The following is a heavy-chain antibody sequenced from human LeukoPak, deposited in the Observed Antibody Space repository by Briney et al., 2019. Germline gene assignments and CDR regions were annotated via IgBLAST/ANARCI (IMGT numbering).Heavy chain of an antibody. D-gene: IGHD6-6*01. J-gene: IGHJ4*02. Sequence: SETLSLTCTVSGGSNSSYYWSWIRQPPGKGLEWIGYIYHSGSTYYNPSLKSRVTLSVDRSKNQFSLKLSSVTAADTAVYYCARVRHSSSSDPYYFDYWGQGTLVTVSS. CDR1: GGSNSSYY. V-gene: IGHV4-59*12. CDR2: IYHSGST. CDR3: ARVRHSSSSDPYYFDY.